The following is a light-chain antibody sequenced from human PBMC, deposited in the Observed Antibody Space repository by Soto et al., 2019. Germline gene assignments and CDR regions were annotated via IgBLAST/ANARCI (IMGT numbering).Light chain of an antibody. CDR2: GAS. CDR1: QSVSSN. J-gene: IGKJ1*01. V-gene: IGKV3-20*01. Sequence: EIVLTQSPATLSLSPGERATLSCRASQSVSSNLAWYQQKPGQAPRLLIYGASTRATGIPDRFSGGGSGTDFTLTITRLEPEDFAVYYCQYYGNSPLTFGQGTKVDIK. CDR3: QYYGNSPLT.